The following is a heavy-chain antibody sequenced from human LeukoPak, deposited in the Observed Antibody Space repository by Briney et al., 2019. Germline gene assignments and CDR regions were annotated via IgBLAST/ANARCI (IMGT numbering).Heavy chain of an antibody. D-gene: IGHD6-13*01. J-gene: IGHJ4*02. CDR1: GFTFSSYG. Sequence: GRSLRLSCAASGFTFSSYGMHWVRQAPGKGLEWVAVISYDGSNKYYADSVKGRFTISRDNSKNTLYLQMNSLRAEDTAVYYCAKDNSSSFDYWGQGTLVTVPS. CDR2: ISYDGSNK. V-gene: IGHV3-30*18. CDR3: AKDNSSSFDY.